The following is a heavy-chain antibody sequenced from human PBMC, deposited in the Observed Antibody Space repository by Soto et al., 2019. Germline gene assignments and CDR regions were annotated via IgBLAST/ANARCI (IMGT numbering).Heavy chain of an antibody. Sequence: QVQLVQSGAEVKKPGSSVKVSCKASGGTFSSYTISWVRQAPGQGLAWMGRIIPILGIANYAQKFQGRVTITADKATSTAYMELSSLRSEDTAVYYCARIWFGEWAGGMDVWGQGTTVTVSS. D-gene: IGHD3-10*01. V-gene: IGHV1-69*02. J-gene: IGHJ6*02. CDR2: IIPILGIA. CDR1: GGTFSSYT. CDR3: ARIWFGEWAGGMDV.